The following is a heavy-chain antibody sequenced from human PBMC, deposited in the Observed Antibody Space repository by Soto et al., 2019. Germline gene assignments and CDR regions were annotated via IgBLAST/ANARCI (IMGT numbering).Heavy chain of an antibody. D-gene: IGHD1-26*01. Sequence: QLQLQESGPGLVKPSETLSLICTVSGGSITSNTDYWGWIRQPPGKGLEYIGTISYGGYTNYNSSLKSRVSMSVDSSKNQFSLKLTSMTAADTAVYYCARLGAPRGPLWYWGQGTLVTVSS. CDR2: ISYGGYT. J-gene: IGHJ4*02. V-gene: IGHV4-39*01. CDR1: GGSITSNTDY. CDR3: ARLGAPRGPLWY.